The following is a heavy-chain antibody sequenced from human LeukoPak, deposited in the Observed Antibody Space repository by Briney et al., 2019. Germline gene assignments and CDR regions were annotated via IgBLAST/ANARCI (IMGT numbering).Heavy chain of an antibody. CDR2: MNPNSGNT. Sequence: ASVKVSCKASGYTFTSYDINWVRQATGQGLEWMGWMNPNSGNTGSAQKFQGRVTMTRNTSITTAYMELSSLRSEDTAVYYCARALEKTNMVGGGGVRFDYGGRETLVIVPS. CDR1: GYTFTSYD. J-gene: IGHJ4*02. V-gene: IGHV1-8*01. D-gene: IGHD3-10*01. CDR3: ARALEKTNMVGGGGVRFDY.